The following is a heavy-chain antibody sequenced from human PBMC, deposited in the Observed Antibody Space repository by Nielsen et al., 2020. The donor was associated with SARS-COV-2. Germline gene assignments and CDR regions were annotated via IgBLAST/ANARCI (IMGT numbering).Heavy chain of an antibody. J-gene: IGHJ4*02. D-gene: IGHD3-22*01. CDR2: IYYSGST. CDR3: ARDATYYYDSSGYYYGNYFDY. Sequence: SETLSLTCTVSGGSVSSGSYYWSWIRQPPGKGLEWIGYIYYSGSTNYNPSLKSRVTISVDTSKNQFSLKLSSVTAADTAVYYCARDATYYYDSSGYYYGNYFDYWGQGTLVTVSS. V-gene: IGHV4-61*01. CDR1: GGSVSSGSYY.